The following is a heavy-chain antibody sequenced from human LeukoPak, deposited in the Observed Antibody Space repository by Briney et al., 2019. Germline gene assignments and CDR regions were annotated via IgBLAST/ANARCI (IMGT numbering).Heavy chain of an antibody. CDR2: INSDGSGT. CDR3: ARDLIDWPNAYYYYYVMDV. D-gene: IGHD3-9*01. Sequence: PGGSLRLTCAASGFTFSRYWMHWVRQAPGKGLVWVSRINSDGSGTSDADFVKGRFTISRDNAKNSLYLQMNSLRDEDTAVYYCARDLIDWPNAYYYYYVMDVWGQGTTVTVSS. CDR1: GFTFSRYW. V-gene: IGHV3-74*01. J-gene: IGHJ6*02.